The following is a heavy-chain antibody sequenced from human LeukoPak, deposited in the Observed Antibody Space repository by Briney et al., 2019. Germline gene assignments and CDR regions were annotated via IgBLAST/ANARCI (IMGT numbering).Heavy chain of an antibody. J-gene: IGHJ4*02. V-gene: IGHV4-34*01. Sequence: PSETLSLTCAVCGGSFSGYYWSWIRQPPGKGLEWIGEINHSGSTNYNPSLKSRVTISVDTSKNQFSLKLSSVTAADTAVYYCARGLRTRAHDYWGQGTLVTVSS. CDR2: INHSGST. CDR1: GGSFSGYY. D-gene: IGHD5-12*01. CDR3: ARGLRTRAHDY.